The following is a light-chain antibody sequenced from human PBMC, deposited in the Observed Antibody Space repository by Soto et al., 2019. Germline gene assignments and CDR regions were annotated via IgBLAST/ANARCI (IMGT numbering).Light chain of an antibody. J-gene: IGKJ4*01. CDR1: QSISTY. V-gene: IGKV3-11*01. CDR2: DTS. CDR3: QQRSNWPPLT. Sequence: IVLTQSPGTLSLSPGDRATLSCRASQSISTYLAWYLHTPGQGPRLLIHDTSARATGVPARFSGSGSGTDFILTISSLEPEDFGVYYCQQRSNWPPLTFGGGTRVEIK.